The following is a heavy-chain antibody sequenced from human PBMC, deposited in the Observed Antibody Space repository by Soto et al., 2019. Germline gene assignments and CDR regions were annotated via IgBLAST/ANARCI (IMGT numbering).Heavy chain of an antibody. V-gene: IGHV3-23*01. CDR1: GFTFSSYA. J-gene: IGHJ5*02. D-gene: IGHD2-8*01. CDR2: ISGSGGST. CDR3: GQDIVLMVYANSDRNWFDP. Sequence: EVQLLESGGGLVQPGGSLRLSCAASGFTFSSYAMSWVRQAPGKGLEWVSAISGSGGSTYYADSVKGRFTISRDNSKNTLYLQMNSLRAEDTAVYYCGQDIVLMVYANSDRNWFDPWGQGTLVTVSS.